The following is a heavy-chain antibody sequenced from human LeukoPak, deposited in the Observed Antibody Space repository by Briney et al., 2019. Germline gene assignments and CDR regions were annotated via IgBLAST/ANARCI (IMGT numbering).Heavy chain of an antibody. Sequence: ASVKVSCKASGYTFTGYYMHWVRQAPGQGLEWMGRINPNSGGTNYAQKFQGRVTMTRDTSISTAYMELSSLRSEDTAVYYCARAYYDFWSGYYPDYWGQGTLVTVSS. CDR2: INPNSGGT. V-gene: IGHV1-2*06. J-gene: IGHJ4*02. CDR1: GYTFTGYY. D-gene: IGHD3-3*01. CDR3: ARAYYDFWSGYYPDY.